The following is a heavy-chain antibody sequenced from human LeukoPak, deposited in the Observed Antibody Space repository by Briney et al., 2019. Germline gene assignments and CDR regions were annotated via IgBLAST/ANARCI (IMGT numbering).Heavy chain of an antibody. D-gene: IGHD3-3*01. CDR1: GFTFSSYA. J-gene: IGHJ5*02. V-gene: IGHV3-30-3*01. CDR3: ASDVENYDFWSGPS. Sequence: GGSLRLSCAASGFTFSSYAMHWVRQAPGKGLEWVAVISYDGSNKYYADSVKGRFTISRDNSKNTLYLQMNSLRAEDTAVYYCASDVENYDFWSGPSWGQGTLVTVSS. CDR2: ISYDGSNK.